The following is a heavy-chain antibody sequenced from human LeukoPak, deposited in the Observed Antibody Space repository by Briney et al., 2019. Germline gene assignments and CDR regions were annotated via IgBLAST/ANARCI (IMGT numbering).Heavy chain of an antibody. CDR3: AKDLPDYGDYVEGY. CDR2: ISGSGGTK. V-gene: IGHV3-23*01. Sequence: PGGSLRLSCVASGFTFSSFAMSVVREARGGGLVGGSTISGSGGTKSYADSVKGRFTFSRDNSKNTVFLQMNSLRAEDTAVYYCAKDLPDYGDYVEGYWGQGTLVTVSS. CDR1: GFTFSSFA. D-gene: IGHD4-17*01. J-gene: IGHJ4*02.